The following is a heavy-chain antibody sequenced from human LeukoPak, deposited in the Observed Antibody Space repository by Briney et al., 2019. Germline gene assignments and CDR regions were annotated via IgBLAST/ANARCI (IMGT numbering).Heavy chain of an antibody. V-gene: IGHV4-38-2*02. J-gene: IGHJ4*02. D-gene: IGHD6-19*01. CDR1: GYSISSGYY. CDR3: ARVIASGWHYFDY. CDR2: IYHSGST. Sequence: PAETLSLTCTVSGYSISSGYYWGWIRQPPGKGLEWIGSIYHSGSTYYNPSLKSRVTVSVDTSKNQFSLKLSSVTAADTAVYYCARVIASGWHYFDYWGQGTLVTVSS.